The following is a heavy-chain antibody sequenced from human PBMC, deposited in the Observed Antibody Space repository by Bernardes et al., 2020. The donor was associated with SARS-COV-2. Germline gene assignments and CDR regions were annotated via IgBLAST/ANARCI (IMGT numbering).Heavy chain of an antibody. D-gene: IGHD4-17*01. CDR1: GFTFSTYG. V-gene: IGHV3-30*03. CDR3: ARDAQTYGDYDYYYYGMDV. J-gene: IGHJ6*02. CDR2: ISYNGNNK. Sequence: GGSLRLSCAASGFTFSTYGIHWVRQAPGKGLEWLAVISYNGNNKFYADSVKGRFTISRDNAKNTLSLQMNSLRGEDTGVYYCARDAQTYGDYDYYYYGMDVWGQGTTVTVSS.